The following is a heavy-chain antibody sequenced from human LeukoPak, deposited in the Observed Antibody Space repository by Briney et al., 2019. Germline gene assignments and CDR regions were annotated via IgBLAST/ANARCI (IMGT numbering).Heavy chain of an antibody. J-gene: IGHJ5*02. Sequence: GGSLRLSCVVSGFTFSSNWMSWVRQAPGKGLEWVGNIKEDGSVKYYVDSVKGRFTISRDNAKNSLYLQMNSLRAEDTAVYYCASQSFARFDPWGQGTRVTGS. CDR3: ASQSFARFDP. CDR2: IKEDGSVK. CDR1: GFTFSSNW. V-gene: IGHV3-7*02. D-gene: IGHD3-3*01.